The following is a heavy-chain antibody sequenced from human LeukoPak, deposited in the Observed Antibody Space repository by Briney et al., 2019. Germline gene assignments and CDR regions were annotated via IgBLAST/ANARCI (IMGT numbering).Heavy chain of an antibody. Sequence: SETLSLTRTVSGGSIISSDYHWGWVRQPPGKGLEWIGTISYSGNTDYNPSLRSRVTISVDTSNNQFSLRLGSVTAADTAVYHCARHCCSGPAKRVFDIWGQGTMVTVSS. D-gene: IGHD2-15*01. CDR3: ARHCCSGPAKRVFDI. CDR1: GGSIISSDYH. J-gene: IGHJ3*02. CDR2: ISYSGNT. V-gene: IGHV4-39*01.